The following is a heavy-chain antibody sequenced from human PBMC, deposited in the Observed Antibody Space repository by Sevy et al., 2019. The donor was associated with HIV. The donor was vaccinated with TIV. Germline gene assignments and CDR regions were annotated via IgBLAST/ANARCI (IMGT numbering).Heavy chain of an antibody. D-gene: IGHD6-19*01. V-gene: IGHV3-7*01. CDR2: IKQDGSEK. CDR3: AREARSGYDAVSSGWYNPFDY. J-gene: IGHJ4*02. Sequence: GGSLRLSCAASGFTFSSYWMSWVRQAPGKGLEWVANIKQDGSEKYYVDSVKGRFTISRDNAKNSLYLQMNSLRAEDTAVYYCAREARSGYDAVSSGWYNPFDYWGQGTLVTVSS. CDR1: GFTFSSYW.